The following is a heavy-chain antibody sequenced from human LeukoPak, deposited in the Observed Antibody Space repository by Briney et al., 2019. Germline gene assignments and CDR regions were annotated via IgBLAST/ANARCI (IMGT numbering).Heavy chain of an antibody. J-gene: IGHJ4*02. V-gene: IGHV3-21*01. CDR2: ISSSSSYI. Sequence: GGSLRVSCAASGFTFSSYNMNWVRQAPGKGLEWVSSISSSSSYIYYADSVKGRFTISRDNAQNSLYLQMNSLRAEDTAVYYCARDKSGYSYGEPYYFWGQGTLVTVSS. CDR1: GFTFSSYN. CDR3: ARDKSGYSYGEPYYF. D-gene: IGHD5-18*01.